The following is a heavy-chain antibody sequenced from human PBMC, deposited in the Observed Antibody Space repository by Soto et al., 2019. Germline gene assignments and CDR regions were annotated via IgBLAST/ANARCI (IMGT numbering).Heavy chain of an antibody. V-gene: IGHV4-30-4*01. CDR3: ARALAVFGVVPTYYFDY. Sequence: SETLSLTCTVSGGSISSGDYYWSWIRQPPGKGLEWIGYIYYSGSTYYNPSLKSRVTISVDTSKNQFSLKLSSVTAADTAVYYCARALAVFGVVPTYYFDYLGQGTLVTVSS. CDR2: IYYSGST. D-gene: IGHD3-3*01. J-gene: IGHJ4*02. CDR1: GGSISSGDYY.